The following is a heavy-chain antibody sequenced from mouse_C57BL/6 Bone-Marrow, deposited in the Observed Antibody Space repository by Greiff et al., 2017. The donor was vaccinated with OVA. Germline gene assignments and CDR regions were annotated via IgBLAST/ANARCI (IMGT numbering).Heavy chain of an antibody. J-gene: IGHJ1*03. CDR2: INPNNGGT. CDR3: ARRGVVAPWYFDV. D-gene: IGHD1-1*01. CDR1: GYTFTDYY. V-gene: IGHV1-26*01. Sequence: EVKLQQSGPELVKPGASVKISCKASGYTFTDYYMNWVKQSHGKSLEWIGDINPNNGGTSYNQKFKGKATLTVDKSSSTAYMELRSLTSEDSAVYYCARRGVVAPWYFDVWGTGTTVTVSS.